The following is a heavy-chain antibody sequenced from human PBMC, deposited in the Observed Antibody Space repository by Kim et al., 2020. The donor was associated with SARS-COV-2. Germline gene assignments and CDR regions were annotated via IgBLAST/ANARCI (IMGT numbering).Heavy chain of an antibody. CDR2: ISYDGSNK. V-gene: IGHV3-30*04. D-gene: IGHD3-22*01. CDR1: GFTFSSYA. J-gene: IGHJ4*02. Sequence: GGSLRLSCAASGFTFSSYAMHWVRQAPGKGLEWVAVISYDGSNKYYADSVKGRFTISRDNSKNTLYLQMNSLRAEDTAVYYCASPRSLYYCDRTFDYWGQGTLVTVSS. CDR3: ASPRSLYYCDRTFDY.